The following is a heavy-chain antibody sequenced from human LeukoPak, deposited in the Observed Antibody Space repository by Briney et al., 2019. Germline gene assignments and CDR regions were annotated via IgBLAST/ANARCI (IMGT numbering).Heavy chain of an antibody. Sequence: SGPTLVKPTQTLTLTCTFSGFSLSTSGVGVGWIRQPPGKALEWLALIYWDDDKRYSPSLKSRLTITKDTSKNQVVLTMTNMDPVDTATYYCAHIKDDILTGYYLDYWGQGTLVTVSS. CDR2: IYWDDDK. CDR3: AHIKDDILTGYYLDY. CDR1: GFSLSTSGVG. V-gene: IGHV2-5*02. J-gene: IGHJ4*02. D-gene: IGHD3-9*01.